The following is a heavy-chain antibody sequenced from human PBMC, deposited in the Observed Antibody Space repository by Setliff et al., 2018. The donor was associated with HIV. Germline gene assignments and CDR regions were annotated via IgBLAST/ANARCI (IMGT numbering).Heavy chain of an antibody. CDR3: ARGYPGIAVAGLSYYYYYYMDV. CDR1: GGSISSGGYY. J-gene: IGHJ6*03. V-gene: IGHV4-31*03. Sequence: SETLSLTCTVSGGSISSGGYYWSWIRQHPEKGLEWIGYVYYNGDTYYNPSLKSRVTISVDTSKNQFSLKLSSVTAADTAVYYCARGYPGIAVAGLSYYYYYYMDVWGKGTTVTVSS. D-gene: IGHD6-19*01. CDR2: VYYNGDT.